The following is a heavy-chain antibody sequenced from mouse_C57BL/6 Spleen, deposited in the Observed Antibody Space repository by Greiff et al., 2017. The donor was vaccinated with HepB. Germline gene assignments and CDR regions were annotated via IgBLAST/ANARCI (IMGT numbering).Heavy chain of an antibody. CDR1: GFTFSDYG. Sequence: EVQLVESGGGLVKPGGSLKLSCAASGFTFSDYGMHWVRQAPEKGLEWVAYISSGSSTIYYADTVQGRFTISRDNAKNTLFLQMTSLRSEDTAMYYCASEGLYYFDYWGQGTTLTVSS. CDR3: ASEGLYYFDY. CDR2: ISSGSSTI. V-gene: IGHV5-17*01. J-gene: IGHJ2*01. D-gene: IGHD6-1*01.